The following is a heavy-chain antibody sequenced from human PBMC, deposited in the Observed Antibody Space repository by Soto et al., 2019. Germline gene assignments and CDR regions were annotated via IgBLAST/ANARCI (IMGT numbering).Heavy chain of an antibody. CDR1: GFTFSDHY. D-gene: IGHD6-13*01. V-gene: IGHV3-72*01. CDR2: TRNKANSYTT. CDR3: ARGRIAAAGDKTLYYYYGMDV. Sequence: GGSLRLSCAASGFTFSDHYMDWVRQAPGKGLEWVGRTRNKANSYTTEYAASVKGRFTISRDDSKNSLYLQMNSLKTEDTAVYYCARGRIAAAGDKTLYYYYGMDVWGQGTTVTVSS. J-gene: IGHJ6*02.